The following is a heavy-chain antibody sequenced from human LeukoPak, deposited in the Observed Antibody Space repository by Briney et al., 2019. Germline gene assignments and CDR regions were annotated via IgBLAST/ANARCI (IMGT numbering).Heavy chain of an antibody. D-gene: IGHD1-26*01. CDR3: ARLYSGGVDY. Sequence: SETLSLTCTVSGGSISRSSYFWGWIRQPPGKGLEWIGSILYTGSTYYNPSLKIRVAISVDTSKNQFSLKLSSVTAADAAVYFCARLYSGGVDYWAREPWSPSPQ. V-gene: IGHV4-39*01. J-gene: IGHJ4*02. CDR1: GGSISRSSYF. CDR2: ILYTGST.